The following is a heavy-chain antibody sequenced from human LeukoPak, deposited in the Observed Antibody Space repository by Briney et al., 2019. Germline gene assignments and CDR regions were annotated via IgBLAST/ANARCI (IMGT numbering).Heavy chain of an antibody. D-gene: IGHD3-10*01. CDR1: GGSISSYY. CDR3: ARQAGYYGSAPDY. J-gene: IGHJ4*02. V-gene: IGHV4-59*08. CDR2: IYYSGST. Sequence: SETLSLTCTVSGGSISSYYWSWIRQPPGKGLEWIGYIYYSGSTNYNPSLKSRVTISVDTSKNQFSLKLSSVTAADTAVYYCARQAGYYGSAPDYWGQGTLVTVSS.